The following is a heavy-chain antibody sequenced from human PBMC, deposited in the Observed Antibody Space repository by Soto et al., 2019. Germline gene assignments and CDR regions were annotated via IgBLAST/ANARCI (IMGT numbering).Heavy chain of an antibody. CDR3: AIRDYVWGSYRFPYKPYYFDY. J-gene: IGHJ4*02. CDR2: FDPEDGET. Sequence: QVQLVQSGAEVKKPGASVKVSCKVSGYTLTELSMHWVRQAPGKGLEWMGGFDPEDGETIYAQKFQGRVTMTEDTSTDTAYMELSSLRSEDTAVYYCAIRDYVWGSYRFPYKPYYFDYWGQGTLVTVSS. CDR1: GYTLTELS. V-gene: IGHV1-24*01. D-gene: IGHD3-16*02.